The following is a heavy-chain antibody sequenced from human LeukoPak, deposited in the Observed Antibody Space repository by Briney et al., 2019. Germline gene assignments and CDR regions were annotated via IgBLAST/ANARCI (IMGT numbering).Heavy chain of an antibody. CDR3: ARGHYDVLAASYKWTPDY. D-gene: IGHD3-9*01. CDR2: ITSGGDYI. V-gene: IGHV3-21*01. J-gene: IGHJ4*02. Sequence: KAGGSLRLSCAASGFTFNTFNMNWVRQAPGKGLEWVSSITSGGDYIYYVDSVKGRFTTSRDNAKNSLSLQLNSLRVEDTAVYYCARGHYDVLAASYKWTPDYWGQGTLVTVSS. CDR1: GFTFNTFN.